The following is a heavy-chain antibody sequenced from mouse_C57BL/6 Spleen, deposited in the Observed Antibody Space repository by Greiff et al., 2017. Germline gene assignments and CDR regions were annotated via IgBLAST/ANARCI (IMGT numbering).Heavy chain of an antibody. CDR1: GYAFTNYL. J-gene: IGHJ2*01. V-gene: IGHV1-54*01. CDR2: INPGSGGT. Sequence: VQLQQSGAELVRPGTSVKVSCKASGYAFTNYLIEWVKQRPGQGLEWIGVINPGSGGTNYNEKFKGKATLTADKSSSTAYMQLSSLTSEYSAVYFCARGHYGSSSDYWGQGTTLTVSS. CDR3: ARGHYGSSSDY. D-gene: IGHD1-1*01.